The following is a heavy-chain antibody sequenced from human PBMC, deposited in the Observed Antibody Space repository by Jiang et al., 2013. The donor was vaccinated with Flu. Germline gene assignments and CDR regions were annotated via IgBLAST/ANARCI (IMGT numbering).Heavy chain of an antibody. Sequence: SWVRQMPERPGVDGRIDPSDSYTNYRPSFQGHVTISADKSISTAYLQWSSLKASDTAMYYCARHSGYSEIDYWGQGTLVTVSS. V-gene: IGHV5-10-1*01. CDR2: IDPSDSYT. CDR3: ARHSGYSEIDY. D-gene: IGHD3-22*01. J-gene: IGHJ4*02.